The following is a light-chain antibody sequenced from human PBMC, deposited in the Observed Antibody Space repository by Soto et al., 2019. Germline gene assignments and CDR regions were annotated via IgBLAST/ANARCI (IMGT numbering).Light chain of an antibody. J-gene: IGLJ1*01. CDR2: DVS. V-gene: IGLV2-14*01. CDR3: SSYTSSSTLYV. CDR1: RGDIGTYNY. Sequence: QSALTQPASVSGSPGQWITISCTGTRGDIGTYNYVSWYQQHPGKAPKLIIHDVSNRPSGVSNRFSGSKSGNTASLTISGLQAEDEADYYCSSYTSSSTLYVFGTGTKLTVL.